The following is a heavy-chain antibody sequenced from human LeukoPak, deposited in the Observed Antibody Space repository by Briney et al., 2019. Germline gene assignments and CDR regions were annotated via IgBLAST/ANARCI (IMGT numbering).Heavy chain of an antibody. D-gene: IGHD3-22*01. J-gene: IGHJ4*02. CDR3: ASGGTAVVMALTYYFDT. V-gene: IGHV4-38-2*01. CDR1: VYSISSGYY. CDR2: IYHTGST. Sequence: SETLSLTCALSVYSISSGYYWGWIRQPPGKGLEWIGSIYHTGSTYYNPSLQSRVTISLDSPKNQFSLKLTSVTAADAAVYYCASGGTAVVMALTYYFDTWGQGTPVTVSS.